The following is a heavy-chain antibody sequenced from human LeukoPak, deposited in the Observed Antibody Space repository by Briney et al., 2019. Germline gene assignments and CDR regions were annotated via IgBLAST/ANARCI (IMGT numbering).Heavy chain of an antibody. J-gene: IGHJ3*02. Sequence: GSSVKVSCKASGGTFSSYTISWVRQAPGQGLEWMGRIIPILGIANYAQKFQGRVTIAADKSTSTAYMELSSLRSEDTAVYYCAKGGSTRPWSFDIWGQGTMVTVSS. CDR3: AKGGSTRPWSFDI. CDR1: GGTFSSYT. CDR2: IIPILGIA. D-gene: IGHD2-2*01. V-gene: IGHV1-69*02.